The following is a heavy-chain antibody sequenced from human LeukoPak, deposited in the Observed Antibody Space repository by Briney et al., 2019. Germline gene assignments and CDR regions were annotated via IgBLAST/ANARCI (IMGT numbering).Heavy chain of an antibody. CDR1: GGTSSTYT. J-gene: IGHJ6*03. D-gene: IGHD3-9*01. Sequence: ASVRVSCKASGGTSSTYTITWVRQAPGHELEWMGGISPIFRTPNDAQKFQGRVTITTDESTSTAYMELSSLKSEDTAIYYCARVDRYYFYLDVWGKGTTVTVSS. V-gene: IGHV1-69*05. CDR2: ISPIFRTP. CDR3: ARVDRYYFYLDV.